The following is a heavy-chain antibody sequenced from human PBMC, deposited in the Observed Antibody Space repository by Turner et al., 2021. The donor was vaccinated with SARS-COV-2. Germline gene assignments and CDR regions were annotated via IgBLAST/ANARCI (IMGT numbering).Heavy chain of an antibody. CDR3: AKGAPYGDYLRSDY. J-gene: IGHJ4*02. CDR1: GFTFSSHG. V-gene: IGHV3-30*18. Sequence: QVQLVESGGGVVQPGRSLRLSCAASGFTFSSHGMHWVRQAPGKGLEWVAIISYDGSDKYYADSVKGRFTISRDNSKNTLYLQINSLRAEDTAVYYCAKGAPYGDYLRSDYWGQGTLVTVSS. D-gene: IGHD4-17*01. CDR2: ISYDGSDK.